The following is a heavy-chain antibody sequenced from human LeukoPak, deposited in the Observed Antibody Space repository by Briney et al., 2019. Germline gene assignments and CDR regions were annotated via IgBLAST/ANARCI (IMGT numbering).Heavy chain of an antibody. CDR2: IYSGGST. J-gene: IGHJ4*02. D-gene: IGHD6-6*01. CDR3: ARQGELAARPGWFMY. CDR1: GFTVSSNY. Sequence: GGSLRLSCAASGFTVSSNYMSWVRQAPGKGLEWVSVIYSGGSTYYADSVKDRFTISRVNYKNTLYLQMNSLRAEDTAVYYCARQGELAARPGWFMYWGQGTLVTVSS. V-gene: IGHV3-53*01.